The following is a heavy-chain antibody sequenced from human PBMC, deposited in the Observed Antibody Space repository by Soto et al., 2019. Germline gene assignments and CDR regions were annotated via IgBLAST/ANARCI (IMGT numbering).Heavy chain of an antibody. J-gene: IGHJ6*02. CDR2: ISRSGRTI. CDR1: GFTFSDYY. CDR3: AREDGYNYSPYYYYYYGMDV. D-gene: IGHD5-12*01. Sequence: QVQLVESGGGLVKPGGSLRLSCAASGFTFSDYYMSWIRQAPGKGLEWVSYISRSGRTIYYADSVKGRFTISRDNAKNSLYLQMNSLRAEDTAVYYCAREDGYNYSPYYYYYYGMDVWGQGTTVTVSS. V-gene: IGHV3-11*01.